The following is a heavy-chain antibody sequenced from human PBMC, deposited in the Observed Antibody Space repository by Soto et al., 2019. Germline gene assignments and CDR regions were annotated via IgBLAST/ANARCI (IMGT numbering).Heavy chain of an antibody. CDR2: ISDAAGSA. V-gene: IGHV3-23*01. Sequence: GGSLRLSCVATGFTFSSYAMSWVRQVPGKGLEWVSTISDAAGSAYYVDSVKGRFTISRDSSKKTLYLQMNSLRAEDSAVYYCARPYGGKIGDAPDLWGPGTMVTVSS. J-gene: IGHJ3*01. CDR1: GFTFSSYA. CDR3: ARPYGGKIGDAPDL. D-gene: IGHD4-17*01.